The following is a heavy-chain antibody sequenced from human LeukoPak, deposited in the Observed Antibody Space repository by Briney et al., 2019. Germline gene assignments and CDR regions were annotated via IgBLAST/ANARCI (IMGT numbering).Heavy chain of an antibody. CDR1: GFTFSSYG. CDR2: TSYDGSNK. CDR3: AKDSARMGGDGSVYS. V-gene: IGHV3-30*18. J-gene: IGHJ4*02. Sequence: PGRSLRLSCAAPGFTFSSYGMHWVRQAPSKGLEWVAVTSYDGSNKYYADSVKGRFTISRDNSKNTLYLQMNSLRAEDTAVYYCAKDSARMGGDGSVYSWGQGTLVTVSS. D-gene: IGHD1-26*01.